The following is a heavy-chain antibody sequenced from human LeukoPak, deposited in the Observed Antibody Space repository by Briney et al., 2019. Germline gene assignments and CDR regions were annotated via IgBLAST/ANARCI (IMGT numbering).Heavy chain of an antibody. CDR2: ILEDGSIQ. Sequence: GGSLRLSCAASGFTFRNYMMHWVRQAPGKGLDWVAVILEDGSIQHYADSVKGRFTISRDNSRNTVFLQMNSLRAEDTAVYYCAKGRGWEASYYYYYMDVWGKGTTVTISS. CDR1: GFTFRNYM. J-gene: IGHJ6*03. V-gene: IGHV3-30*04. D-gene: IGHD1-26*01. CDR3: AKGRGWEASYYYYYMDV.